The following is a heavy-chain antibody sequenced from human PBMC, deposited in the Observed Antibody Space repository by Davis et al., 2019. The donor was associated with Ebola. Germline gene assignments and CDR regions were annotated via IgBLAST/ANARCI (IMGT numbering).Heavy chain of an antibody. D-gene: IGHD1-26*01. Sequence: GGSLRLSCAASGFTFSSYWMSWVRQAPGKGLEWVANIKQDGSEKYYADSVKGRFTISRDNSKNTLYLQMNSLRAEDTAVYYCAKDNVLKGAFDPWGQGTLVTVSS. CDR1: GFTFSSYW. CDR3: AKDNVLKGAFDP. V-gene: IGHV3-7*01. J-gene: IGHJ5*02. CDR2: IKQDGSEK.